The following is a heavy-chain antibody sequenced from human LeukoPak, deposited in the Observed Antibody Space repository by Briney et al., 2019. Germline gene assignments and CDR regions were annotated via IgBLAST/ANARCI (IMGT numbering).Heavy chain of an antibody. D-gene: IGHD1-26*01. CDR1: GYTFTSYY. Sequence: ASVKVSCKASGYTFTSYYMHWVRQAPGQGLEWMGIISPSGGSTSYAQKFQGRVTMTRDTSTSTVYMELSSLRSEDTAVYYCARDHGEPPAFDIWGQGTMVTVSS. J-gene: IGHJ3*02. CDR2: ISPSGGST. CDR3: ARDHGEPPAFDI. V-gene: IGHV1-46*01.